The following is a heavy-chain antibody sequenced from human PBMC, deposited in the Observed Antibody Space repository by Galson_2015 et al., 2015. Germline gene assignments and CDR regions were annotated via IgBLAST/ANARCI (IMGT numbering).Heavy chain of an antibody. CDR3: ARRDYDILTGYYHY. CDR1: GGTFNSYT. CDR2: INPSGGST. V-gene: IGHV1-46*02. D-gene: IGHD3-9*01. Sequence: SVKVSCKASGGTFNSYTIHWVRQAPGQGLEWMGIINPSGGSTTYAQKFQGRVTMTRDTSTSTVYMELSSLRSEDTAVYYCARRDYDILTGYYHYWGQGTLVTVSS. J-gene: IGHJ4*02.